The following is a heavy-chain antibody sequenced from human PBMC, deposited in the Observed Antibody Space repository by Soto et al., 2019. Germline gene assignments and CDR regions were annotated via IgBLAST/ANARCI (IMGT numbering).Heavy chain of an antibody. CDR1: GFTVSSNY. Sequence: EVQLVESGGGLVQPGGSLRLSCAASGFTVSSNYMSWVRQAPGKGLEWVSVIYSGGSTYYADSVKGRFTISRDNSKNTLYLQMNSRRAEDTAVYYCATLSGYYDSSGYYLSWGQGTLVTVSS. D-gene: IGHD3-22*01. V-gene: IGHV3-66*01. CDR2: IYSGGST. CDR3: ATLSGYYDSSGYYLS. J-gene: IGHJ5*02.